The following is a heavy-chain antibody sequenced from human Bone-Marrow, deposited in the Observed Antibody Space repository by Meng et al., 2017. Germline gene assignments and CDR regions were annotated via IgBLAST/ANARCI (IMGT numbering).Heavy chain of an antibody. J-gene: IGHJ4*02. Sequence: QVQVVWAGAEGKKPGASVEGSCKASGYTFPDYLLHWVRRAPGQGLEWMGRINPKSGDTHYAQRFQGRVTMTGDTSISTAYMELSGLRSDDTAMYYCARDEDISAAGKLFGDYWGQGTLVTVSS. CDR2: INPKSGDT. CDR1: GYTFPDYL. D-gene: IGHD6-13*01. CDR3: ARDEDISAAGKLFGDY. V-gene: IGHV1-2*06.